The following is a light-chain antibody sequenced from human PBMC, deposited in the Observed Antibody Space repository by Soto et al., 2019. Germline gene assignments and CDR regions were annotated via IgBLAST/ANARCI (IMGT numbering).Light chain of an antibody. CDR1: QGISSY. J-gene: IGKJ5*01. Sequence: IQLTQSPSSLSASVGDRFPIAFRASQGISSYLAWYQQKPGKAPKLLIYAASALQSGVPSRFSGGGSGTDFTLTISSLEPEDFATYYCQKLNSSPLAFGQGKRLEIK. CDR3: QKLNSSPLA. CDR2: AAS. V-gene: IGKV1-9*01.